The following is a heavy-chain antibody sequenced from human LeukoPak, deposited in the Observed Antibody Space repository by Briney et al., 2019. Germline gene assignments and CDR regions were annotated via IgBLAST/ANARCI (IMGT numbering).Heavy chain of an antibody. CDR1: GWSFNDYY. CDR2: LNARGDT. CDR3: ARGQVPAARGYNWFHP. V-gene: IGHV4-34*01. J-gene: IGHJ5*02. D-gene: IGHD2-2*01. Sequence: SETLSLTCAVYGWSFNDYYWNWLRQPPGKGLEWIWELNARGDTNYNPSLKSRVTISVDTSKKQFSLRLTSMIAADTALYYCARGQVPAARGYNWFHPWGQGTLVTVS.